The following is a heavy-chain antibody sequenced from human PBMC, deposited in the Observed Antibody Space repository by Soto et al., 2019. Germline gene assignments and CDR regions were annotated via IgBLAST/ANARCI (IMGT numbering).Heavy chain of an antibody. D-gene: IGHD3-9*01. CDR2: ISGSSSNT. CDR1: GFTFGNYA. V-gene: IGHV3-23*01. Sequence: EVQLLESGGGLVQPGGSLRLSCAASGFTFGNYAMSWVRQAPGKGLEWVSGISGSSSNTYYADSVRGRFTISRDNSKSSLYLQIKSVRAEDTAVYYCAKIPNTDWSTILDYWGQGTLVTVSS. J-gene: IGHJ4*02. CDR3: AKIPNTDWSTILDY.